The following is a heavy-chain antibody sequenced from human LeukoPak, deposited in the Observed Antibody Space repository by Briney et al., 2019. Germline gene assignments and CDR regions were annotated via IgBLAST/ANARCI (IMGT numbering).Heavy chain of an antibody. D-gene: IGHD3-16*02. Sequence: ASVKVSCKASGHTFTSYYMHWVRQAPGQGLVWMGIINHSGGSTTYAQKFQGRVTMTRDTSTSTVYVELSSLRSEDTAVYYCARAEAAFGGVIDPFDYWGQGSLVTVSS. CDR1: GHTFTSYY. J-gene: IGHJ4*02. V-gene: IGHV1-46*01. CDR3: ARAEAAFGGVIDPFDY. CDR2: INHSGGST.